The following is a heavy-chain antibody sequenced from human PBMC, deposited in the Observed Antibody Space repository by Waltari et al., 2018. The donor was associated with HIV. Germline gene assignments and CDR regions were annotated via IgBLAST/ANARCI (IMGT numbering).Heavy chain of an antibody. CDR1: GYTFTGYY. CDR2: INPNSGGT. D-gene: IGHD6-6*01. Sequence: QVQLVQSGAEVKKPGASVKVSCKASGYTFTGYYMHWVRQAPGQGLEWMGWINPNSGGTNYAQKLQGRVTMTRDTSISTAYMELSRLRSDDTAVYYCATAVYSSSSAGSIDYWGQGTLVTVAS. V-gene: IGHV1-2*02. CDR3: ATAVYSSSSAGSIDY. J-gene: IGHJ4*02.